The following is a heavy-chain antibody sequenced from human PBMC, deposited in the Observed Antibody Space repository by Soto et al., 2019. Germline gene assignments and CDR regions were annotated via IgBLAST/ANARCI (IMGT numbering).Heavy chain of an antibody. CDR3: ARDLDSGGDYYYYMDV. D-gene: IGHD2-21*01. Sequence: GGSLRLSCAASGFTFSSYSMNWVRQAPGKGLEWVSSISSSSSYIYYADSVKGRFTISRDNAKNSLYLQMNSLRAEDTAVYYCARDLDSGGDYYYYMDVWGKGTTVTVSS. CDR2: ISSSSSYI. J-gene: IGHJ6*03. V-gene: IGHV3-21*01. CDR1: GFTFSSYS.